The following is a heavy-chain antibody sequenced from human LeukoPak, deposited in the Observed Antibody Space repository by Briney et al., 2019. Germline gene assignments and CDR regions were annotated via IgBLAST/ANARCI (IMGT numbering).Heavy chain of an antibody. CDR2: MSGSGGST. V-gene: IGHV3-23*01. Sequence: GSLRLSCGASGFTFSSYAMSWVRQAPGXGVEGVSAMSGSGGSTYYADSVKGRFTISRDNSKNTLYLQMNSLRAEDTAVYYCATLTDTNWFDPWGQGTLSPSPQ. CDR1: GFTFSSYA. J-gene: IGHJ5*02. CDR3: ATLTDTNWFDP.